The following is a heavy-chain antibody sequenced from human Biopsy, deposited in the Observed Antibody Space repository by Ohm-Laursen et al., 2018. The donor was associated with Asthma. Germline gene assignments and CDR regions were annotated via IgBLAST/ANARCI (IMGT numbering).Heavy chain of an antibody. D-gene: IGHD3-3*01. CDR3: AKVHGRFTTYNDLWSRQEDYYNGLDV. Sequence: SLRLSCTASGFTFSSFGMHWVRQAPGKGLEWVALISNDGSDEYYADSVKGRCTISRDNSKNTLFLQMNSLRPEDTAVYYCAKVHGRFTTYNDLWSRQEDYYNGLDVWGHGTTVTVSS. CDR2: ISNDGSDE. J-gene: IGHJ6*02. CDR1: GFTFSSFG. V-gene: IGHV3-30*18.